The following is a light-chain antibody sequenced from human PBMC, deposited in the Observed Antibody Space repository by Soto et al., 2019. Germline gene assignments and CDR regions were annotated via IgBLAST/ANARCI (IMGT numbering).Light chain of an antibody. CDR3: QSYDSSLSGSV. CDR1: SSNIGAGYD. V-gene: IGLV1-40*01. J-gene: IGLJ3*02. CDR2: GNS. Sequence: HSVLTQPPSVSGAPGQRVTISCTGSSSNIGAGYDVHWYQQLPGTAPKLLIYGNSNRPSGVPDRFSGSKSGTSASLAITGLRAEDEADYYCQSYDSSLSGSVFGGGTKVTVL.